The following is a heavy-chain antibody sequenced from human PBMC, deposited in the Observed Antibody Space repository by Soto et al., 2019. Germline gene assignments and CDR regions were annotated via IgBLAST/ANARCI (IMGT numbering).Heavy chain of an antibody. CDR3: ARGVKY. J-gene: IGHJ4*02. CDR1: GGSISSYY. Sequence: QVQLQESGPGLVKPSETLSLTCTVSGGSISSYYWSWIRQPPGKGLEWIGYIYYRGSTNYNPSLKSRVTISVDTSKNQFSLKLSSVTAADTAVYYCARGVKYWGQGTLVTVSS. V-gene: IGHV4-59*01. CDR2: IYYRGST.